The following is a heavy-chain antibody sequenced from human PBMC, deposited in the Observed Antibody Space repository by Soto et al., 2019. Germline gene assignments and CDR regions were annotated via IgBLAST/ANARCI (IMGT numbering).Heavy chain of an antibody. CDR2: IYWGDDK. CDR1: GFSLSTSGVG. J-gene: IGHJ4*02. CDR3: AHRYCGGDCYIDYFDY. V-gene: IGHV2-5*02. D-gene: IGHD2-21*02. Sequence: QITLKESGPTLVKPAQTLTLTCTFSGFSLSTSGVGVGWIRQPPGKALEWLALIYWGDDKRYSPSLKSRLTITKDTSKNQVVLTMTNMDPVDTATYYCAHRYCGGDCYIDYFDYWGQGTLVTVSS.